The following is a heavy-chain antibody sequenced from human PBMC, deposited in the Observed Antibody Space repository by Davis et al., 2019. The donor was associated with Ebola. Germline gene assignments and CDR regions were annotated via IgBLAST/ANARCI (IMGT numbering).Heavy chain of an antibody. CDR3: ARHGGFDWLYYFDY. V-gene: IGHV4-4*07. CDR2: ISSSDGT. CDR1: GGSISSYY. J-gene: IGHJ4*02. Sequence: PSETLSLTCTVSGGSISSYYWNWIRQPAGKGLEWIGRISSSDGTNYNPSLKSQVTISVDTSKNQFSLKLSSVTAADTAVYYCARHGGFDWLYYFDYWGQGTLVTVSS. D-gene: IGHD3-9*01.